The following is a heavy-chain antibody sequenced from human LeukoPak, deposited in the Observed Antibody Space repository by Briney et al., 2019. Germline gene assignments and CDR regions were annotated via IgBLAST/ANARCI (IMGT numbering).Heavy chain of an antibody. J-gene: IGHJ6*03. D-gene: IGHD6-13*01. CDR2: IYYSGST. CDR1: GGSISSYY. Sequence: SETLSLTCTVSGGSISSYYWSWIRQPPGRGLEWIGYIYYSGSTNYNPSLKSRVTISVDTSKNQFSLKLSSVTAADTAVYYCARGIAGTGYYYYYYIDVWGKGTTVTVSS. V-gene: IGHV4-59*01. CDR3: ARGIAGTGYYYYYYIDV.